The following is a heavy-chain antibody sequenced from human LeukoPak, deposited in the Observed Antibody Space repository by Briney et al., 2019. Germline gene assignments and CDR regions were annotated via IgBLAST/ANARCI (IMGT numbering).Heavy chain of an antibody. CDR1: GFTVSSNY. CDR2: IYSGGST. J-gene: IGHJ5*02. D-gene: IGHD6-13*01. V-gene: IGHV3-53*04. CDR3: ARGGNMYSSSWSWFDP. Sequence: PGGSLRLSCAASGFTVSSNYMSWVRQAPGKALEWVSVIYSGGSTYYADSVKGRFTISRHNSKNTLYLQMNSLRAEDTAVYYCARGGNMYSSSWSWFDPWGQGTLVTVSS.